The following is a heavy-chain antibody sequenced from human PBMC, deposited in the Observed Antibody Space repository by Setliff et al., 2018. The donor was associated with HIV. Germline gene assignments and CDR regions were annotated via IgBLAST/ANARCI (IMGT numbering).Heavy chain of an antibody. V-gene: IGHV4-39*02. CDR1: SGSISSSNYY. CDR2: IFYSGSA. D-gene: IGHD3-22*01. J-gene: IGHJ4*02. CDR3: AREDSSYHYFDS. Sequence: PSETLSLTCTVSSGSISSSNYYWGWIRQPPGKGREWIGSIFYSGSANYNPSLTSPVTISVDTSKNQFSLKLRSVTAADTAVYWYAREDSSYHYFDSWGQGMLVTVSS.